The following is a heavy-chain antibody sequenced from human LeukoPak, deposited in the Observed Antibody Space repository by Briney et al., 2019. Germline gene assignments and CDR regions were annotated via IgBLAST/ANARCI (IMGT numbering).Heavy chain of an antibody. Sequence: KPAETLSLTCTVSGGSISSYYWSWIRQPPGKGLECIVYIYTRGNPNYNPSLKSRVTISVDTSKNQFSLTLSSVTDADTAVYYCARRTSGWFDPWGQGTLVTVSS. D-gene: IGHD1-14*01. CDR1: GGSISSYY. CDR2: IYTRGNP. CDR3: ARRTSGWFDP. J-gene: IGHJ5*02. V-gene: IGHV4-4*09.